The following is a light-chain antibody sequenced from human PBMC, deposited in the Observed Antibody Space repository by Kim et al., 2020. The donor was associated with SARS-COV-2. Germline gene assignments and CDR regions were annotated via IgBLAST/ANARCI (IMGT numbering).Light chain of an antibody. CDR3: LQDSSYPFT. CDR2: AVS. Sequence: AIQMTQSPSSLSASAGDRVTITCRASQGVGSDLGWYQQKVGKAPKLLIYAVSNLESGVPSRFRGSGSGTEFTLTISNLQPEDFATYYCLQDSSYPFTFGQGTKLEI. V-gene: IGKV1-6*01. CDR1: QGVGSD. J-gene: IGKJ2*01.